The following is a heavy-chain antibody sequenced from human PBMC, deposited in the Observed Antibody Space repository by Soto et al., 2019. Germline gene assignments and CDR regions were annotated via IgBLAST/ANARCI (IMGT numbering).Heavy chain of an antibody. CDR3: ARVGGLDSISWPIDH. Sequence: QVQLVQSGAEVKKPGASVQVSCKASGYTVTHYGITWVRQAPGQGLEGMGWTGLYNGNTNYAQKFQGRATMTTDTSTSTAYIELRSLGSDDTAVYYCARVGGLDSISWPIDHWGQGTLVTVSS. J-gene: IGHJ4*02. CDR2: TGLYNGNT. CDR1: GYTVTHYG. V-gene: IGHV1-18*04. D-gene: IGHD6-13*01.